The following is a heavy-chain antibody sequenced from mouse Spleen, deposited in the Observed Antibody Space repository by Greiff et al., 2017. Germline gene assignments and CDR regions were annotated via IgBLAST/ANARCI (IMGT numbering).Heavy chain of an antibody. Sequence: VQLQESGAELVRPGTSVKISCKASGYTFTNYWLGWVKQRPGHGLEWIGDIYPGGGYTNYNEKFKGKATLTADTSSSTAYMQLSSLTSEDSAVYYCARPSLPAWFAYWGQGTLVTVSA. J-gene: IGHJ3*01. CDR2: IYPGGGYT. V-gene: IGHV1-63*02. CDR3: ARPSLPAWFAY. CDR1: GYTFTNYW. D-gene: IGHD5-1*01.